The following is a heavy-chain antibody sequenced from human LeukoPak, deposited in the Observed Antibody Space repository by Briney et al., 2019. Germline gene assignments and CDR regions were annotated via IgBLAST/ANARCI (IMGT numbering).Heavy chain of an antibody. CDR1: GYNFITYW. CDR2: IYPDDSDT. Sequence: GESLKISWKGSGYNFITYWSAGVRQMPGKGLECMGNIYPDDSDTRYSPSFQDQVSISATKSISTAYLQWGSLKASDTAMYYCARQSCSGGNCYSRAFDIWGQGTMVTVSS. J-gene: IGHJ3*02. V-gene: IGHV5-51*01. CDR3: ARQSCSGGNCYSRAFDI. D-gene: IGHD2-15*01.